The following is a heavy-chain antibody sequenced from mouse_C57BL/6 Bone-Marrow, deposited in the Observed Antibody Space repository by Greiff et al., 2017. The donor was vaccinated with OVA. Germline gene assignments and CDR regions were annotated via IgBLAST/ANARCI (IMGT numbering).Heavy chain of an antibody. CDR1: GYTFTSYW. J-gene: IGHJ3*01. CDR3: ARAAQATWFAY. D-gene: IGHD3-2*02. Sequence: QVQLKQPGAELVRPGSSVKLSCKASGYTFTSYWMHWVTQRPIQGLEWIGNIDPSDSETHYNQKFKDKATLTVDKSSSTAYMQLSSLTSEDSAVYYCARAAQATWFAYWGQGTLVTVSA. CDR2: IDPSDSET. V-gene: IGHV1-52*01.